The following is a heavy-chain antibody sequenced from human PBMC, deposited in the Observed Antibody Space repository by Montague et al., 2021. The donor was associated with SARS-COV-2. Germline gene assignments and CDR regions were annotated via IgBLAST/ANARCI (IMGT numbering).Heavy chain of an antibody. V-gene: IGHV4-59*01. Sequence: SETLSLTCTVSGGSISSYYWSWIRQPPGKGLEWIGYIYYSGSTNYNPSLKSRVTISVDTSKNQFSLKLSSVAAADTAVYYCARVGHRGSGRYYSHWGQGTLVTVSS. J-gene: IGHJ4*02. CDR1: GGSISSYY. D-gene: IGHD3-10*01. CDR2: IYYSGST. CDR3: ARVGHRGSGRYYSH.